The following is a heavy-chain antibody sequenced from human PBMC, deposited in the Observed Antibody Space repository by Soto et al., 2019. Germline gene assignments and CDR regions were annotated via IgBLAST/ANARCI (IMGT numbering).Heavy chain of an antibody. J-gene: IGHJ4*02. CDR1: GYTFTVYY. V-gene: IGHV1-2*02. Sequence: QVQLVQSGAEVKKPGASVNVSCKASGYTFTVYYMHWVRQAPGQGREWMGWINPKSGGTMYPQKFQGRVTMTWDTSISTAYMALTRLRSDDTAVYYCARDLAKGGGSAGFDYWGQGTLGTVSS. D-gene: IGHD1-26*01. CDR2: INPKSGGT. CDR3: ARDLAKGGGSAGFDY.